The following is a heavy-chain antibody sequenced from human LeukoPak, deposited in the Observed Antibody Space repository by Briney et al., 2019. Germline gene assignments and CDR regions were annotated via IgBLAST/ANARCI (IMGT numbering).Heavy chain of an antibody. V-gene: IGHV4-34*01. D-gene: IGHD1-26*01. J-gene: IGHJ4*02. CDR3: ARGLYSGSSD. CDR1: GGSFSGYY. CDR2: INHSGST. Sequence: SETLSLTCAVYGGSFSGYYWSWIRQPPGKGQEWIGEINHSGSTNYNPSLKSRVTISVDTSKNQFSLKLSSVTAADTAVYYCARGLYSGSSDWGQGTLVTVSS.